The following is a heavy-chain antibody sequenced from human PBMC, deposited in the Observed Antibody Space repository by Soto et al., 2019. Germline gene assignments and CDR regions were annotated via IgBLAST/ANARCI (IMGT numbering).Heavy chain of an antibody. CDR3: AHSHFEILAGPFDS. D-gene: IGHD3-3*01. J-gene: IGHJ5*01. Sequence: QITLKESGPSLVKPTQTLTLTCTFSGFSLTNTGVTVGWIRPPPGHALAWLALVSWHDDKRSHPSLRNTLTIAKDTSKNRVVLTLATVGPVDTAPYSCAHSHFEILAGPFDSWGRGTLVNVSS. V-gene: IGHV2-5*01. CDR1: GFSLTNTGVT. CDR2: VSWHDDK.